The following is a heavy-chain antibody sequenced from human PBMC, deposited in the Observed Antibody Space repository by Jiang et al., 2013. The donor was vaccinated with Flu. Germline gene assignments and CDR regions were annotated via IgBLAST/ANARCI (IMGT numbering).Heavy chain of an antibody. D-gene: IGHD3-22*01. CDR3: AKDRSRYYYHSSGYSGFDC. V-gene: IGHV3-30*18. Sequence: LLESGGGVVQPGRSLRLSCAASGFTFSSFGMHWVRQAPGKGLEWVAVISYDGNHKYHADSVEGRFTISRDNSKNTVYLQMDSLRAEDTAVYYCAKDRSRYYYHSSGYSGFDCWGQGTLVTVSS. CDR2: ISYDGNHK. J-gene: IGHJ4*02. CDR1: GFTFSSFG.